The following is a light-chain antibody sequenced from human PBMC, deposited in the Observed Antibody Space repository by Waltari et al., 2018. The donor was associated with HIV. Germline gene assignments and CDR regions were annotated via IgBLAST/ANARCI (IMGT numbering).Light chain of an antibody. CDR2: EVF. CDR3: RQSLQLPQT. Sequence: DIVITTQPLSLSVTPGQPASITCKSSHSLPLSDGKSYFYWCLQKPGQPPQVLIYEVFNRFSGTTNRFSGGGAGTDFTLKISRVEAEDVGIYDCRQSLQLPQTFGQGTRLEIK. J-gene: IGKJ2*01. V-gene: IGKV2D-29*01. CDR1: HSLPLSDGKSY.